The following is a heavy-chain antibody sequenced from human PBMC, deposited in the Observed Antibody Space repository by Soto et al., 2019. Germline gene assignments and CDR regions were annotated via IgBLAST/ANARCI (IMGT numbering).Heavy chain of an antibody. V-gene: IGHV1-69*13. J-gene: IGHJ6*02. CDR3: ASGEYMVTGHLYYYYYGMDV. Sequence: SVKVSCKASGGTFSSYAISWVRQVPGQGLEWMGGIIPIFGTANYAQKFQGRVTITADESTSTAYMELSSLRSEDTAVYYCASGEYMVTGHLYYYYYGMDVWGQGTTVTVSS. CDR1: GGTFSSYA. CDR2: IIPIFGTA. D-gene: IGHD5-18*01.